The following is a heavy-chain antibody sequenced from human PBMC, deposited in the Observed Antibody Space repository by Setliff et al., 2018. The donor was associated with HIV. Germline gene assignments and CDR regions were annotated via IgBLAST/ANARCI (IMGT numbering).Heavy chain of an antibody. D-gene: IGHD3-22*01. CDR3: AVWNDSRRYYYLGGFDY. CDR1: GFTFSRYS. V-gene: IGHV3-48*01. Sequence: GGSLRLSCTASGFTFSRYSMNWVRQAPGKGLEWVAYITADSKIISYAESVKGRFTISRDNAKNSVYLQVNSLRVEDTAVYYCAVWNDSRRYYYLGGFDYWGQGARVTVSS. J-gene: IGHJ4*02. CDR2: ITADSKII.